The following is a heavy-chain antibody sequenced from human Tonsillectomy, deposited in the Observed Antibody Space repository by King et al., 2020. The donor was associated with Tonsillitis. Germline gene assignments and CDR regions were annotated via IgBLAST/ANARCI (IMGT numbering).Heavy chain of an antibody. CDR2: IYWDDDK. CDR3: ARRQGLSVGTGWNVGVFDF. V-gene: IGHV2-5*02. Sequence: ITLEESGPTLVKPTQTLTLTCTLSGFSITSSGVGVGWIRQSPGKALEWLALIYWDDDKRYSPSLKSRLVSTKDTSNNQVVLTVTNMDPVDTGTYYRARRQGLSVGTGWNVGVFDFWGDGILGSVSS. CDR1: GFSITSSGVG. D-gene: IGHD6-19*01. J-gene: IGHJ4*01.